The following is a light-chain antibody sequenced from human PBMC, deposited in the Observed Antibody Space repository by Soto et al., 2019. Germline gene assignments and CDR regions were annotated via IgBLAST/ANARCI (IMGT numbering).Light chain of an antibody. V-gene: IGLV1-40*01. Sequence: QSVLTQPPSVSGAPGQRVTISCNGSSSNIGAGYDVHWYQQFPGTAPKLLMFTNTYRPSGVPDRFSGSRSGTSASLAITGLQAEDEADYYCQSCDRSLSGPIFGGGTKLTVL. CDR3: QSCDRSLSGPI. J-gene: IGLJ2*01. CDR2: TNT. CDR1: SSNIGAGYD.